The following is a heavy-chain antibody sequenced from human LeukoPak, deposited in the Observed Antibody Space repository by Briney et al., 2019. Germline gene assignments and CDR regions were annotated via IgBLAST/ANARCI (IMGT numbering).Heavy chain of an antibody. CDR1: GFTFSSYE. Sequence: GGCLRLSCAASGFTFSSYEMNWVRQAPGKGLEWVSYISSSGSTIYYADSVKGRFTISRDNAKNSLYLQMNSLRAEDTAVYYCARAGITAACVYWGQGTLVTVSS. J-gene: IGHJ4*02. CDR3: ARAGITAACVY. CDR2: ISSSGSTI. V-gene: IGHV3-48*03. D-gene: IGHD6-13*01.